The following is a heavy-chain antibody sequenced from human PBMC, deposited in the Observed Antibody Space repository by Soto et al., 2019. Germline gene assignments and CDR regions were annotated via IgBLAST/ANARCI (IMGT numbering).Heavy chain of an antibody. Sequence: QVQLVESGGGVVQPGRSLRLSCAASGFTFSSYGMHWVRQAPGKGLEWVAVISYDGSNKYYADSVKGRFTISRDNSKNTLYLQMNSLRAEDTAVYYCAKESYPRIAVAGTERDYGMDVWGQGTTVTVSS. D-gene: IGHD6-19*01. J-gene: IGHJ6*02. CDR2: ISYDGSNK. CDR3: AKESYPRIAVAGTERDYGMDV. CDR1: GFTFSSYG. V-gene: IGHV3-30*18.